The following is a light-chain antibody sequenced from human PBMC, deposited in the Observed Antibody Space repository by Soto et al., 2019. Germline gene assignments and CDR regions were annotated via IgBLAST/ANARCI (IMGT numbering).Light chain of an antibody. CDR2: EVS. CDR1: SSDVGGYKY. Sequence: QSALTQPASVSGSPGQSITISCSGTSSDVGGYKYVSWYQQHPGKAPKLMIYEVSNRPSGVSDRFSGSKSGNTASLTISGLQAEDEADYYCCSYTSSTTYVFGTGTKLTLL. J-gene: IGLJ1*01. CDR3: CSYTSSTTYV. V-gene: IGLV2-14*01.